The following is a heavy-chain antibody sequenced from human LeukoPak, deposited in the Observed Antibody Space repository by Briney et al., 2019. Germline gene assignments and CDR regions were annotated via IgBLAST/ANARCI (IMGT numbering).Heavy chain of an antibody. CDR3: TRENRLFCPFAF. V-gene: IGHV4-4*02. CDR2: IAHGGTG. Sequence: SETLSLTCGASGGSIDSTNYWSCVRQAPGRGLEWIGDIAHGGTGNYNSSLRSRVGMSFSRADNYFSLSLPAVTAADTALSYGTRENRLFCPFAFWGQGVLVSVFS. J-gene: IGHJ4*02. CDR1: GGSIDSTNY. D-gene: IGHD2/OR15-2a*01.